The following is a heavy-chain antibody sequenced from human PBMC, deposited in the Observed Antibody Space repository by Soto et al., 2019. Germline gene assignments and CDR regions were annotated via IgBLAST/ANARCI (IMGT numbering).Heavy chain of an antibody. CDR3: ARGIAVRPLDY. CDR2: IWYDGSNK. Sequence: QVQLVESGGAVVQPGRSLRLSCAASGFTFSSYGMQWVRQAPGKGLEWVAVIWYDGSNKYYADSVKGRFTISRDNSKNTLYLQMNSLRAEDTAVYYCARGIAVRPLDYWGQGTLVTVSS. V-gene: IGHV3-33*01. CDR1: GFTFSSYG. D-gene: IGHD6-6*01. J-gene: IGHJ4*02.